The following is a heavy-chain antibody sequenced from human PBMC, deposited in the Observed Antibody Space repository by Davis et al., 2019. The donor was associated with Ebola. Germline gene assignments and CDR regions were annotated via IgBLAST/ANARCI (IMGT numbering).Heavy chain of an antibody. CDR2: VYYTGRT. CDR1: GVSMSSYY. V-gene: IGHV4-59*01. CDR3: AASHPQGGD. D-gene: IGHD1-26*01. J-gene: IGHJ4*02. Sequence: SETLSLTCTVSGVSMSSYYLSWIRQPPGKGLEWIGYVYYTGRTSYTPSLKSRVAMSVDTSKSQFSLEVTSVTAADTAVYYCAASHPQGGDWGQGTLVTVSS.